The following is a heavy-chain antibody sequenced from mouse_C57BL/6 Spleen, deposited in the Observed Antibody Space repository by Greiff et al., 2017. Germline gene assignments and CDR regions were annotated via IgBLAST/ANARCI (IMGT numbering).Heavy chain of an antibody. J-gene: IGHJ4*01. CDR2: IYPSDSET. D-gene: IGHD1-1*01. CDR1: GYTFTSYW. Sequence: QVQLQQPGAELVRPGSSVKLSCKASGYTFTSYWMDWVKQRPGQGLEWIGNIYPSDSETHYNQKFKDKATLTVDKSSSAAYMQLSSLKSEDSAVYYGARRGYYYGSYYAMDYWGQGTSVTVSS. V-gene: IGHV1-61*01. CDR3: ARRGYYYGSYYAMDY.